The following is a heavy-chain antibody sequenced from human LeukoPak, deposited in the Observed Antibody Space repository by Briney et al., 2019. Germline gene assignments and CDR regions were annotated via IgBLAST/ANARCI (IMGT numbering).Heavy chain of an antibody. D-gene: IGHD2-21*02. Sequence: PSQTLSLTCAVSGGSISSGGYSWSWIRQPPGKGLEWIGYIYYSGSTYYNPSLKSRVTISVDTSKNQFSLKLNSVTAADTAVYYCARARLLPPHPRRYYNMDVWAKGTRVTFSS. CDR3: ARARLLPPHPRRYYNMDV. V-gene: IGHV4-30-4*07. CDR1: GGSISSGGYS. CDR2: IYYSGST. J-gene: IGHJ6*03.